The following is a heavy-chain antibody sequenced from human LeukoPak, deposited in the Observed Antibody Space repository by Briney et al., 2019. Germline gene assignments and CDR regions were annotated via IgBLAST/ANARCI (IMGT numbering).Heavy chain of an antibody. V-gene: IGHV3-23*01. D-gene: IGHD3-10*01. CDR3: AKDRRYGSGSYYFDY. Sequence: GGSLRLSCAASGFTFSSYAMSWVRQAPGKGLEWVSAIRGSGGSTYYADSVKGRFTISRDNSKNTLYLQMNSLRAEDTAVYYCAKDRRYGSGSYYFDYWGQGTLVTVSS. CDR1: GFTFSSYA. J-gene: IGHJ4*02. CDR2: IRGSGGST.